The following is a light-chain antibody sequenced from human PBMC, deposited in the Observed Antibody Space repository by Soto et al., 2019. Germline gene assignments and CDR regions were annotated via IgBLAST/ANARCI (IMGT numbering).Light chain of an antibody. CDR2: AVS. V-gene: IGKV3-20*01. CDR3: QQYDRIPGFT. Sequence: EIVLTQSPGTLSLSPGETATLSCRASQSFRSNYLAWYQQRPGQAPILLIYAVSSSASSIPDRFSGSVAGTDVTITISRLEPEDYAVYYCQQYDRIPGFTFGGGTKVEI. J-gene: IGKJ4*01. CDR1: QSFRSNY.